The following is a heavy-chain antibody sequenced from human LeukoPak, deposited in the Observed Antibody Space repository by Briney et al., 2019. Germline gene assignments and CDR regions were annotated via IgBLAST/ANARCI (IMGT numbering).Heavy chain of an antibody. D-gene: IGHD2-21*01. CDR2: ISSSGSTI. Sequence: PGGSLRLSCAASGFTFSSYEMNWVRQAPGKGLEWVSYISSSGSTIYYADSVKGRFTISRDNAKNSLYLQMNSLRGEDTAVYYCARDPTTFGGEFDYWGQGTLVTVSS. CDR1: GFTFSSYE. J-gene: IGHJ4*02. V-gene: IGHV3-48*03. CDR3: ARDPTTFGGEFDY.